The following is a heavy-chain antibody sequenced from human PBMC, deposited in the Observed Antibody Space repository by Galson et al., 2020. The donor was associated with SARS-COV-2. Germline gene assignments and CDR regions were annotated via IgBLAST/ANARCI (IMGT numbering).Heavy chain of an antibody. V-gene: IGHV1-24*01. Sequence: ASVKVSCKVSGYTLTELSMHWVRQAPGKGLEWMGGFDPEDGETIYAQKFQGRVTMTEDTSTDTAYMERSSLRSEDTAVYYCATAPPTTVVTGWFDPWGQGTLVTVSS. J-gene: IGHJ5*02. CDR3: ATAPPTTVVTGWFDP. D-gene: IGHD4-17*01. CDR2: FDPEDGET. CDR1: GYTLTELS.